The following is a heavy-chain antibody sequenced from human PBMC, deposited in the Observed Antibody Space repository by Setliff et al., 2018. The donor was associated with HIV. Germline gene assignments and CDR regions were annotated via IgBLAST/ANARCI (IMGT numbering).Heavy chain of an antibody. D-gene: IGHD3-22*01. CDR2: IYYSGST. Sequence: SETLSLTCTVSGGSISNSRYYWSWIRQPPGKGLEWIGSIYYSGSTYYNPSLKSRVTISVDTSKNQFSLKLSSVTAADTAMYYCASRIYYYDESRVLREEGFVPWGQGTLVTVSS. J-gene: IGHJ5*02. CDR3: ASRIYYYDESRVLREEGFVP. V-gene: IGHV4-39*01. CDR1: GGSISNSRYY.